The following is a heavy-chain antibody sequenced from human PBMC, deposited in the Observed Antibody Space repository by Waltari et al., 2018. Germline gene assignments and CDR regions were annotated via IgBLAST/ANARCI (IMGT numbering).Heavy chain of an antibody. CDR1: GDSLTSGSYY. CDR3: ARLEHLSGRVL. Sequence: QVRLQESGPGLVKSSQTLSLTCSASGDSLTSGSYYWGWIRQAAGKGLEYIARISKTGTTSYNPSLERRVTILIDTSKKEFSLKIAAVTAADAAVYYCARLEHLSGRVLWGQGTLVTVSS. D-gene: IGHD3-16*01. CDR2: ISKTGTT. J-gene: IGHJ4*02. V-gene: IGHV4-61*02.